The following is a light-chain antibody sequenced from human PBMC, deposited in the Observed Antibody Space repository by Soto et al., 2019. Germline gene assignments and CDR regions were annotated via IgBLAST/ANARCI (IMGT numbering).Light chain of an antibody. V-gene: IGKV3-20*01. Sequence: EIVLTQSPGTLSLSPGEGVTLSCRASQSVSSIYLAWYQQKPGQAPRLLIYGASSRATGIPDRFSGSGSGTDFTLTISRLETEDFAVYYCQQYGTSPLTFGGGTKVEIK. J-gene: IGKJ4*01. CDR2: GAS. CDR1: QSVSSIY. CDR3: QQYGTSPLT.